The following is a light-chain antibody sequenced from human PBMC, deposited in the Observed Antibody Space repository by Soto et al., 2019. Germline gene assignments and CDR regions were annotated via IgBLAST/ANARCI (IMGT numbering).Light chain of an antibody. CDR2: SAS. CDR1: QGISNY. J-gene: IGKJ3*01. CDR3: QQANIYPFT. V-gene: IGKV1-9*01. Sequence: IQLTQSPSSLSASVGDRVTITCRASQGISNYLAWYQQKPGKAPKLLIYSASTLQRGVSSMFSGSGSGADFTLMISSLQPEDVATYFCQQANIYPFTFGLGTKVEIK.